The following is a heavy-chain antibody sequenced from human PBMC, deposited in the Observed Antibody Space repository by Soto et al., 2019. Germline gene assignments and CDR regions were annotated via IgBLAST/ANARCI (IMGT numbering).Heavy chain of an antibody. Sequence: SVKVSCKASGGTFSSYAISWVRQAPGQGLEWMGGIIPIFGTANYAQKFQGRVTITADESTSTAYMELSSLRPEDTAVYYCARGTLDTAMVMPHYGMDVWGQGTTVTVSS. D-gene: IGHD5-18*01. CDR2: IIPIFGTA. J-gene: IGHJ6*02. V-gene: IGHV1-69*13. CDR3: ARGTLDTAMVMPHYGMDV. CDR1: GGTFSSYA.